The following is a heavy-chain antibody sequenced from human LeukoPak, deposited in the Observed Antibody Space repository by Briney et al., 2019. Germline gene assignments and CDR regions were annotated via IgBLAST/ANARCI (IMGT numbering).Heavy chain of an antibody. V-gene: IGHV1-69*04. D-gene: IGHD3-22*01. CDR1: GGTFSSYA. J-gene: IGHJ5*02. CDR3: VLGDSSGYXHT. Sequence: ASVKVSCKASGGTFSSYAISWVRQAPGQGLEWMGRIIPILGIANYAQKFQGRVTITADKSTSTAYMELSSLRSEDTAVYYCVLGDSSGYXHTWGQGTLVTVSS. CDR2: IIPILGIA.